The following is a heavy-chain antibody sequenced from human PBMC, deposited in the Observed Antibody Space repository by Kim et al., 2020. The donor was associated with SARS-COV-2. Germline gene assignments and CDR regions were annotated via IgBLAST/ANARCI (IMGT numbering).Heavy chain of an antibody. CDR3: ARAIKYNWNPFDI. D-gene: IGHD1-20*01. Sequence: GGSLRLSCAASGFTFSSYAMHWVRQAPGKGLEYVSAISSNGGSTYYANSVKGRFTISRDNSKNTLYLQMGSLRAEDMAVYYCARAIKYNWNPFDIWGQGTMVTVSS. CDR1: GFTFSSYA. J-gene: IGHJ3*02. V-gene: IGHV3-64*01. CDR2: ISSNGGST.